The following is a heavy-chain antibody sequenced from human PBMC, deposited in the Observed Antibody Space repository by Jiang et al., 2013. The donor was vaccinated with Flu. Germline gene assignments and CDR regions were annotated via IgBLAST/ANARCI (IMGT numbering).Heavy chain of an antibody. CDR2: IHYSGST. V-gene: IGHV4-31*03. J-gene: IGHJ4*02. Sequence: KPSQTLSLTCTVSGGSISSGDYYWSWIRQHPEKGLEWIGYIHYSGSTFYNPSLKSRVSISIDTSKNQFSLKLNSVTAADTAVYYCARGPKITMADFDYWGQGTLVTVSS. CDR1: GGSISSGDYY. CDR3: ARGPKITMADFDY. D-gene: IGHD3-10*01.